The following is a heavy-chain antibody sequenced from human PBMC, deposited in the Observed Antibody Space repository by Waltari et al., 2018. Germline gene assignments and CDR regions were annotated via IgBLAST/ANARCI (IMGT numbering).Heavy chain of an antibody. CDR2: ITYDGRST. J-gene: IGHJ4*02. CDR3: IRENIAAAGLES. D-gene: IGHD6-13*01. V-gene: IGHV3-74*01. Sequence: EVQLVESGGGLVQPGGSLRLSCVASGFIFSSYWMDWVRQAPGKGLVWVTRITYDGRSTTYADSVKGRFTIPRDNAKNTLYLHMSSLRAEDTAVYYCIRENIAAAGLESWGQGTLVTVSS. CDR1: GFIFSSYW.